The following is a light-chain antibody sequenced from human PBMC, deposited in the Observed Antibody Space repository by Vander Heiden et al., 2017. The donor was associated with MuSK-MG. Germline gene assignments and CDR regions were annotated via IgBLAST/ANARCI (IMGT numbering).Light chain of an antibody. J-gene: IGLJ2*01. Sequence: QSVLTQPPSASGTPGQRLTISCSGSSSTIGSNTVNWYQQLPGTAPKLLIYRNNRRPSGVPDRFSGSKSGTSASLAISGLQSEDEADYYCAAWDDSLNGVVFGGGTKLTVL. V-gene: IGLV1-44*01. CDR3: AAWDDSLNGVV. CDR1: SSTIGSNT. CDR2: RNN.